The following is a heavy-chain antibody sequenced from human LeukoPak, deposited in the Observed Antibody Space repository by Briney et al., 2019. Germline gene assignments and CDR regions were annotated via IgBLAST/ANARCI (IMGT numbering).Heavy chain of an antibody. CDR3: ARGDFAYYFDY. J-gene: IGHJ4*02. CDR2: IYYTGST. Sequence: PSETLSLTCTVSGGSISTGDYCWSWIRPPPEKGLEWIGYIYYTGSTYYNPSLKSRVTISVDTSKNQFSLKLSSVTAADTAVYYCARGDFAYYFDYWGQGTLVTVSS. CDR1: GGSISTGDYC. V-gene: IGHV4-30-4*08.